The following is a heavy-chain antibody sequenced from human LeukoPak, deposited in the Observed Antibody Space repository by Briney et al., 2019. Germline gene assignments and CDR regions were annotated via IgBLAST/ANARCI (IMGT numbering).Heavy chain of an antibody. V-gene: IGHV3-7*01. J-gene: IGHJ4*02. CDR3: ARDIVSGSGSLDY. CDR1: GFTFSSHW. CDR2: IKEDGSEI. D-gene: IGHD3-10*01. Sequence: GGSLRLSCAASGFTFSSHWMSWVRQAPGKGLEWVAIIKEDGSEIYYVDSVKGRFTISRDNAENMLYLQMNTLGAEDTAVYYCARDIVSGSGSLDYWGQGTLVTVSS.